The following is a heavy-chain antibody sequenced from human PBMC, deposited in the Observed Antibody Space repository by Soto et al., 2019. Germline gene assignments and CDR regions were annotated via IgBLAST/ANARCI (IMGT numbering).Heavy chain of an antibody. CDR2: ISGSGDRI. Sequence: EMQLLESGGGLVQPGGSLRLSCATSGFTFSSYAINWVRQAPGKGLEWVSVISGSGDRIHYADSVKGRFTISRDNSKNPVYLQLNRLRDDDTAVYYCAKDTQWLPRGSFEHWGQGTLVTVSS. CDR1: GFTFSSYA. V-gene: IGHV3-23*01. J-gene: IGHJ4*02. D-gene: IGHD6-19*01. CDR3: AKDTQWLPRGSFEH.